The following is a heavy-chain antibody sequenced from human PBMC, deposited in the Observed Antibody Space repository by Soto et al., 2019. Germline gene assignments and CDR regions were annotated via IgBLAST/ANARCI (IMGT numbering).Heavy chain of an antibody. V-gene: IGHV1-8*01. CDR3: ARERSAAGTGWCVP. D-gene: IGHD6-13*01. J-gene: IGHJ5*02. CDR2: MNPNSGNT. CDR1: GYTFTSYD. Sequence: QVQLVQSGAEVKKPGASVKVSCKASGYTFTSYDINWVRQATGQGLEWMGWMNPNSGNTGYAQKLQGRVTMSRNTSISTAYMELSSLRSEDTAVYYCARERSAAGTGWCVPWCQGTLVTVSS.